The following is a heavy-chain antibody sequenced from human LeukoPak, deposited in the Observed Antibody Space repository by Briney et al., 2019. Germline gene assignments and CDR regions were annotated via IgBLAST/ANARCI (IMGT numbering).Heavy chain of an antibody. J-gene: IGHJ4*02. D-gene: IGHD2-15*01. CDR3: ARDWCSGGSCLLDLDY. CDR1: GYTFTSYY. CDR2: INPSGGST. Sequence: GASVKVSCKASGYTFTSYYMHWVRQAPGQGLEWMGIINPSGGSTSYAQKFQGRATMTRDTSTSTVYMELSSLRSEDTAVYYCARDWCSGGSCLLDLDYWGQGTLVTVSS. V-gene: IGHV1-46*03.